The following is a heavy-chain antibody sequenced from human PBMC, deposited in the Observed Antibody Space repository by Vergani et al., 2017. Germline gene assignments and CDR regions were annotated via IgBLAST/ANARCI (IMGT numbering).Heavy chain of an antibody. CDR1: GYTFTSYY. V-gene: IGHV1-46*03. J-gene: IGHJ3*02. D-gene: IGHD2-2*02. Sequence: QVQLVQSGAEVKKPGASVKVSCKASGYTFTSYYMHWVRQAPGQGLEWMGIINPSGGSTSYAQKFQGRVTMTRDTSTSTVYMELSSLRSEETAVYYCARGGYFCSSTSCYRGAFDIWGQGTMVTVSS. CDR3: ARGGYFCSSTSCYRGAFDI. CDR2: INPSGGST.